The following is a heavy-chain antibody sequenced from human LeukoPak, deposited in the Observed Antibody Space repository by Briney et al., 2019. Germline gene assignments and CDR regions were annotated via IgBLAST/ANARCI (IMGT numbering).Heavy chain of an antibody. CDR1: GGSISSGSYH. Sequence: SETLSLTCTVSGGSISSGSYHWSWIRQPPGKGLEWIGSIYYSGSTYYNPSLKSRVTISVDTSKNQFSLKLSSVTAADTAVYYCASRYCSGGSCRIYYYYYYMDVWGKGTTVTVSS. CDR2: IYYSGST. V-gene: IGHV4-39*07. J-gene: IGHJ6*03. D-gene: IGHD2-15*01. CDR3: ASRYCSGGSCRIYYYYYYMDV.